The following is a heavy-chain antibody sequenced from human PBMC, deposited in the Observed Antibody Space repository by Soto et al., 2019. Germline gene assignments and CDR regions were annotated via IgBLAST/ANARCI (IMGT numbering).Heavy chain of an antibody. CDR2: ISYDGSNK. CDR3: AKDRSYGLDY. CDR1: GFTFSSYG. D-gene: IGHD5-18*01. Sequence: QVQLVESGGGVVQPWRSLRLSCAASGFTFSSYGMHWVRQAPGKGLEWVAVISYDGSNKYYADSVKGRFTISRDNSKNTLYLQMNSLRAEDTAVYYCAKDRSYGLDYWGQGTLVTVSS. V-gene: IGHV3-30*18. J-gene: IGHJ4*02.